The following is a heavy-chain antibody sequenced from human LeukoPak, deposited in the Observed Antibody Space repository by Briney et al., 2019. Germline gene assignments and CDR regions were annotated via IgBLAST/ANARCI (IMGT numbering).Heavy chain of an antibody. CDR2: ISTYNGNT. J-gene: IGHJ4*02. Sequence: ASVKVSCKASGYTFTSYGISWVRQARGQGLEWMGWISTYNGNTNYAQKHQGRVTMTTDTSTSTAYMELRSLRSDDTAVYYCARLHSSNYGAYVLSPMGYWGQGTLVTVSS. CDR3: ARLHSSNYGAYVLSPMGY. CDR1: GYTFTSYG. D-gene: IGHD4-17*01. V-gene: IGHV1-18*01.